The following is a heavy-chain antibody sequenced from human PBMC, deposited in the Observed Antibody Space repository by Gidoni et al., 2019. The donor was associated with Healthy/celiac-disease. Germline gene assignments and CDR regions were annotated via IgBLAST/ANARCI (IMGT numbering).Heavy chain of an antibody. V-gene: IGHV4-38-2*02. CDR1: GCSIRSGYY. CDR2: IYNRGST. D-gene: IGHD3-3*01. CDR3: ARVGFLEWLTDY. J-gene: IGHJ4*02. Sequence: QVQLQESGQALVKPSQTLSLTCTVSGCSIRSGYYWGWIRQPPGTGLEWIGSIYNRGSTYYNPTLKSRVTISVDTSKNQFYLELSSVNAADTAVYYCARVGFLEWLTDYWGQGTLVTVSS.